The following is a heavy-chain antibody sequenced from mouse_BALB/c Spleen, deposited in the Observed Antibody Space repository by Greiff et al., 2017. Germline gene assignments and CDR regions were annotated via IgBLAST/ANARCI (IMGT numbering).Heavy chain of an antibody. Sequence: VQLQQSGAELMKPGASVKISCKATGYTFSSYWIEWVKQRPGHGLEWIGEILPGSGSTNYNEKFKGKATFTADTSSNTAYMQLSSLTSEDSAVYYCARAYYRYERFAYWGQGTLVTVSA. J-gene: IGHJ3*01. D-gene: IGHD2-14*01. CDR2: ILPGSGST. V-gene: IGHV1-9*01. CDR1: GYTFSSYW. CDR3: ARAYYRYERFAY.